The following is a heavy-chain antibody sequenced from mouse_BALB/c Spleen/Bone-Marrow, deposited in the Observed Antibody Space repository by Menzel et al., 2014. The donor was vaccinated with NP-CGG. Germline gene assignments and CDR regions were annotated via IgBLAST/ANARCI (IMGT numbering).Heavy chain of an antibody. D-gene: IGHD4-1*01. V-gene: IGHV14-3*02. Sequence: EVQVVESGAELEKPGASVKLSCTASGFNIKDTYMHWVKQRPEQGLEWIGRIDPANGNTKYDPKFQGKATITADTSSNTAYLQLSSLTSEDTAVYYCARWEYYAMDYWGQGTSVTVSS. CDR1: GFNIKDTY. J-gene: IGHJ4*01. CDR3: ARWEYYAMDY. CDR2: IDPANGNT.